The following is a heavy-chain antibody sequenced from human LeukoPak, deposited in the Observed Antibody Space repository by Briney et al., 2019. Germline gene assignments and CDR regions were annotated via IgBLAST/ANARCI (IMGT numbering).Heavy chain of an antibody. J-gene: IGHJ4*02. CDR3: ARRNLSSGWYRDDF. V-gene: IGHV4-59*01. CDR1: GGSISSYY. CDR2: MYYSGSA. Sequence: PSETLSLTCSVSGGSISSYYWSWIRQPPGKGLEWIGYMYYSGSANYNPSLNSRVTISIDASKNQFSLKLSSVTAADTAVYYCARRNLSSGWYRDDFWGQGTLVTVSS. D-gene: IGHD6-19*01.